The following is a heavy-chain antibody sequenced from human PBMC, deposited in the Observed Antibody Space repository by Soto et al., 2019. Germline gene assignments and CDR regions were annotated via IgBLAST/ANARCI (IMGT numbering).Heavy chain of an antibody. V-gene: IGHV1-46*02. D-gene: IGHD5-18*01. CDR2: ISPTGFST. J-gene: IGHJ6*02. CDR1: GYTVNISD. CDR3: ARYMDAAMASYYYYCRYG. Sequence: VSVKVGSKASGYTVNISDIPLLRKPPGQEREWMGLISPTGFSTTYAQRFQGRVTMTRDTSTSTVYMEMCCLRSEETAVYYCARYMDAAMASYYYYCRYGQDRWTTVTISS.